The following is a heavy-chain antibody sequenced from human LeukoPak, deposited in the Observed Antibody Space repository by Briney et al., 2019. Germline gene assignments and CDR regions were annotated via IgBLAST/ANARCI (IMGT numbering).Heavy chain of an antibody. CDR2: IKQDGSEN. J-gene: IGHJ4*02. V-gene: IGHV3-7*01. Sequence: GGSLRLSCAASGFTFNTYYMTWVRQAPGKELEWVAGIKQDGSENYYMDSVKGRFTISRDNSRNSLYLQMNRLRAEDTAVYFCARERYCTSATCYVGVPFDSWGQGTLVTVSS. D-gene: IGHD2-2*01. CDR1: GFTFNTYY. CDR3: ARERYCTSATCYVGVPFDS.